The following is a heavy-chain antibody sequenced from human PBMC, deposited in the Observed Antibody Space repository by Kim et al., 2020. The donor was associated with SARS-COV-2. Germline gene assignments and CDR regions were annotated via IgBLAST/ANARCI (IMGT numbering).Heavy chain of an antibody. D-gene: IGHD3-3*01. CDR3: ASGGSFWSGSSNYYGMDI. CDR2: IIPIFGTA. J-gene: IGHJ6*02. CDR1: GGTFSSYA. Sequence: SVKVSCKASGGTFSSYAISWVRQAPGQGLEWMGGIIPIFGTANYAQKFQGRVTITADESTSTAYMELSSLRSEDTAVYYCASGGSFWSGSSNYYGMDIWGQGTTVTVSS. V-gene: IGHV1-69*13.